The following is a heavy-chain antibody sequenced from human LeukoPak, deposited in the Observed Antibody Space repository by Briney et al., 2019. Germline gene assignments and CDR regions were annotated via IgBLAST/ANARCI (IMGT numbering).Heavy chain of an antibody. Sequence: GGSLRLSCAASGFTFDDYGMSWVRQAPGKGLEWVSGINWNGGSTGYADSVKGRFTISRDNAKNSLYLQVSSLRAEDTAWYYCARGQNYYGSGSQTLDIWGQGTMVTVSS. D-gene: IGHD3-10*01. CDR3: ARGQNYYGSGSQTLDI. CDR1: GFTFDDYG. V-gene: IGHV3-20*04. J-gene: IGHJ3*02. CDR2: INWNGGST.